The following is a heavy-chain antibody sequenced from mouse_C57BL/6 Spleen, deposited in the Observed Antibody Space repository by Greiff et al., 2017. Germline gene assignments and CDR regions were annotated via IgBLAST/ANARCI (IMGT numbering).Heavy chain of an antibody. CDR2: IDPETGGT. J-gene: IGHJ3*01. D-gene: IGHD2-10*01. CDR3: TRGPYQAWFAY. V-gene: IGHV1-15*01. Sequence: VQLQQSGAELVRPGASVTLSCKASGYTFTDYEMHWVKQTPVHGLEWIGAIDPETGGTAYNQKFKGKAILTADKSSSTAYMELRSLTSEDSAVYYCTRGPYQAWFAYWGQGTLVTVSA. CDR1: GYTFTDYE.